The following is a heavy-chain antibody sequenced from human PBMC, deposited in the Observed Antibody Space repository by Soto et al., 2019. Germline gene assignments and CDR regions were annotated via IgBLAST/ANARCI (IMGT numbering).Heavy chain of an antibody. D-gene: IGHD3-10*01. J-gene: IGHJ5*02. Sequence: ASVKVSCKASGYTFTSYAMHWVRQAPGQRLEWMGWINAGNGNTKYSQKFQGRVTITRDTSASTAYMELSSLRSEDTAVYYCARGLLWFGENWFDPWGQGTLVTVSS. V-gene: IGHV1-3*01. CDR3: ARGLLWFGENWFDP. CDR2: INAGNGNT. CDR1: GYTFTSYA.